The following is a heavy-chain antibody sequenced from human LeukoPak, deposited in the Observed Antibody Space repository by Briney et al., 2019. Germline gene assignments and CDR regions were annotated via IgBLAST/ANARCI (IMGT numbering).Heavy chain of an antibody. CDR1: GYTFSSYY. CDR2: INPSGGST. V-gene: IGHV1-46*01. J-gene: IGHJ4*02. CDR3: ARVDYYGSGPGD. D-gene: IGHD3-10*01. Sequence: ASVKVSCKASGYTFSSYYMHWVRQAPGQGLEWMGIINPSGGSTSYSQKLQGRVTMTRDMSTSTVYMELSSLRIDDTAVYYCARVDYYGSGPGDWGQGTLVTVSS.